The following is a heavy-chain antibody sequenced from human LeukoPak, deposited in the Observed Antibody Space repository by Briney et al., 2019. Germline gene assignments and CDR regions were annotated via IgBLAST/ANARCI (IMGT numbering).Heavy chain of an antibody. CDR1: GFTFSSYA. CDR2: ISYDGSSK. Sequence: GRSLRLSCAASGFTFSSYAMHWVRQAPGKGLEWVAVISYDGSSKYYADSVKGRFTISRGNSENTVYLQMNSLTAEDTAVYYCAKLRGYIYGEVDSWGQGTLVTVSS. D-gene: IGHD5-12*01. CDR3: AKLRGYIYGEVDS. V-gene: IGHV3-30-3*02. J-gene: IGHJ5*01.